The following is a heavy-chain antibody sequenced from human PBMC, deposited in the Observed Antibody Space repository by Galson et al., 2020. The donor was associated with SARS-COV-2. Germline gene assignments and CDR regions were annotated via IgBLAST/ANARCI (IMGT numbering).Heavy chain of an antibody. J-gene: IGHJ4*02. D-gene: IGHD4-4*01. Sequence: GGSLRLSCAASGFTVSSNYMSWVRQAPGKGLEWVSVIYSGGSTYYADSVKGRFTISRDNSKNTLYLQMNSLRAEDTAVYYCAREDYSNYGGAFDYWGQGTLVTVSS. CDR2: IYSGGST. CDR3: AREDYSNYGGAFDY. CDR1: GFTVSSNY. V-gene: IGHV3-53*01.